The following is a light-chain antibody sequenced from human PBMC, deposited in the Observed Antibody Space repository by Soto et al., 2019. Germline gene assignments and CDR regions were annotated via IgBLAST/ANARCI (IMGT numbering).Light chain of an antibody. V-gene: IGLV2-8*01. Sequence: QSVLTQPPSASGSPGQSVTISCTGTSSDVGGYNYVSWYQQHPGTVPKLMVYEVNKRPSGVPARFSGSTSGNTASLTVSGLQADDEADYYCTSYAGGNNVFGTGTKVTVL. CDR1: SSDVGGYNY. J-gene: IGLJ1*01. CDR2: EVN. CDR3: TSYAGGNNV.